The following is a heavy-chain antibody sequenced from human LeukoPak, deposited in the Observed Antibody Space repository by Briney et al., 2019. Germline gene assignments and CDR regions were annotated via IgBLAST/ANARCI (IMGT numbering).Heavy chain of an antibody. Sequence: PGGSLRLSCAASGFTFSSYEVNWVRQAPGKGLEWVSYISGSGSTIFYADSVKGRFTISRDNAENSLSLQMNSLRAEDTAVYYCARKIPGTTYFDYWGQGTLVTVSS. CDR1: GFTFSSYE. CDR2: ISGSGSTI. V-gene: IGHV3-48*03. J-gene: IGHJ4*02. D-gene: IGHD1-7*01. CDR3: ARKIPGTTYFDY.